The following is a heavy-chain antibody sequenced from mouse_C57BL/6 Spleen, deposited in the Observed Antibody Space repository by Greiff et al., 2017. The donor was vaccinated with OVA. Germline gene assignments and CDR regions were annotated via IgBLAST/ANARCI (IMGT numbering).Heavy chain of an antibody. Sequence: EVKLQESGPELVKPGASVKMSCKASGYTFTDYNMHWVKQSHGKSLEWIGYINPNNGGTSYNQKFKGKATLTVNKSSSTAYMELRSLTSEDSAVYYCARSLELGRTPYFDYWGQGTTLTVSS. CDR2: INPNNGGT. V-gene: IGHV1-22*01. CDR3: ARSLELGRTPYFDY. J-gene: IGHJ2*01. D-gene: IGHD4-1*01. CDR1: GYTFTDYN.